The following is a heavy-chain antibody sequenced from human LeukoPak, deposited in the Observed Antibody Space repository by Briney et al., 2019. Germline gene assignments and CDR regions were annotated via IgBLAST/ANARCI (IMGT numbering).Heavy chain of an antibody. V-gene: IGHV1-3*01. J-gene: IGHJ4*02. CDR2: INAGNGNT. CDR1: GYTFTSYA. CDR3: ARVPGSSWYTGVYFDY. Sequence: ASVKVSCKASGYTFTSYAMDWVRQAPGQRLEWMGWINAGNGNTKYSQKFQGRVTITRDTSASTAYMELSSLRSEDTAVYYCARVPGSSWYTGVYFDYWGQGTLVTVSS. D-gene: IGHD6-13*01.